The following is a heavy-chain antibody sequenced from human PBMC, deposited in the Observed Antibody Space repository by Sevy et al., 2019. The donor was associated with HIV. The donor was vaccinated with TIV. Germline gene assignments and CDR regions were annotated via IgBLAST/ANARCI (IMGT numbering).Heavy chain of an antibody. J-gene: IGHJ4*02. CDR1: GFTFSSYA. D-gene: IGHD4-17*01. CDR2: ISGSGGST. Sequence: GGSLRLSCAASGFTFSSYAMSWVRQAPGKGLEWVSAISGSGGSTYYADSVKGRFTISRDNSKNTLYLQMNSLRAEDTAVDYCAKDGRSTTVVTRWYFDYWGQGTLVTVSS. CDR3: AKDGRSTTVVTRWYFDY. V-gene: IGHV3-23*01.